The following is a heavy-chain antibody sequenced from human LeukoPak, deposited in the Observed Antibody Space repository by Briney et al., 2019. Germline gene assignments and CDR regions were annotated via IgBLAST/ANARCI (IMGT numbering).Heavy chain of an antibody. CDR3: ARINKSWYYYYYYMDV. D-gene: IGHD6-13*01. Sequence: SETLSLTCAVSGGSISSRNWWSWVRQPPGKGLEWIGEIYHSGSTNYNPSLKTRVTISVDKSKNQFSLKLSSVTAADTAVYYCARINKSWYYYYYYMDVWGKGTTVTVSS. CDR2: IYHSGST. V-gene: IGHV4-4*02. J-gene: IGHJ6*03. CDR1: GGSISSRNW.